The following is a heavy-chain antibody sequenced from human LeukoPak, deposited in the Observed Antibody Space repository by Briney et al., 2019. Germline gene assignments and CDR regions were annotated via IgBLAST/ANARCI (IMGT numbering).Heavy chain of an antibody. Sequence: GGSLRLSCAASGFSFSSYAMSWVRQAPGKRLEWVSAISGSVGSTYYADSVKGRFTISRDNSKKTLYLQMNSLRAEDTAVYYCAKNYYGSGSYYTAFKDWGQGTLATVSS. CDR3: AKNYYGSGSYYTAFKD. CDR2: ISGSVGST. V-gene: IGHV3-23*01. J-gene: IGHJ4*02. CDR1: GFSFSSYA. D-gene: IGHD3-10*01.